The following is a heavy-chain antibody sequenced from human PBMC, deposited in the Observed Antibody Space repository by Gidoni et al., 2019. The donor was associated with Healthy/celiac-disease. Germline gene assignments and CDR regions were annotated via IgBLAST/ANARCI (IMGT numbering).Heavy chain of an antibody. CDR3: ARVLPYSYGPNFDY. CDR2: IGYDGSNK. Sequence: QVQLVESGGGVAQPGRSLRLSCAASGFTFSSYGMHWVRQAPGKGLEWVAVIGYDGSNKYYADSVKGRFTISRDNSKNTLYLQMNSLRAEDTAVYYCARVLPYSYGPNFDYWGQGTLVTVSS. V-gene: IGHV3-33*01. CDR1: GFTFSSYG. D-gene: IGHD5-18*01. J-gene: IGHJ4*02.